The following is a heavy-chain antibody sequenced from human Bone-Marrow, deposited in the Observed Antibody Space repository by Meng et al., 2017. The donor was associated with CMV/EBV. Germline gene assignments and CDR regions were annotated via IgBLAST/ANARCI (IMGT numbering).Heavy chain of an antibody. CDR3: AREYCSSTSCRYWYFDL. J-gene: IGHJ2*01. CDR1: GGSFSGYY. D-gene: IGHD2-2*01. CDR2: INHSGST. Sequence: GSLRLSCAVYGGSFSGYYWSWIRQPPGKGLEWIGEINHSGSTNYNPSLKSRVTISVDTSKNQFSLKLSSVTAADTAVYYCAREYCSSTSCRYWYFDLWGRGTLVTVSS. V-gene: IGHV4-34*01.